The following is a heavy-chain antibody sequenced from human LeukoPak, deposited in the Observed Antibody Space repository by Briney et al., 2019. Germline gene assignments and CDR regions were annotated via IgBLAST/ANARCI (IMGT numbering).Heavy chain of an antibody. D-gene: IGHD3-22*01. CDR2: IYYSGNT. V-gene: IGHV4-39*07. Sequence: SETLSLTCTVSGGSISSSSYYWGWIRQPPGKGLEWIGSIYYSGNTYYNPSLKSRVTISVDTSKNQLSLKLSSVTAADTAVYYCARVTGYMIEDYFDYWGQGTLVTVSS. CDR3: ARVTGYMIEDYFDY. CDR1: GGSISSSSYY. J-gene: IGHJ4*02.